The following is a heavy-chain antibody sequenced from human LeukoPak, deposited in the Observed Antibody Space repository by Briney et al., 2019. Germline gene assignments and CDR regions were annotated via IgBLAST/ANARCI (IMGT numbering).Heavy chain of an antibody. Sequence: SETLSLTCAVSGGSISSYYWNWIRQPAGKGLEWIGRIYTIGSTNYNPSLKSRVTMSVDTSKNQFSLKLSSVTAADTAVYYCARLGHIAVAGRGAFDIWGQGTMVTVSS. CDR2: IYTIGST. V-gene: IGHV4-4*07. D-gene: IGHD6-19*01. CDR1: GGSISSYY. J-gene: IGHJ3*02. CDR3: ARLGHIAVAGRGAFDI.